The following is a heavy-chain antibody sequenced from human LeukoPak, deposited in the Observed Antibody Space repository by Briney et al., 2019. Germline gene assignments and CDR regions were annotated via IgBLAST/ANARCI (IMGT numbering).Heavy chain of an antibody. CDR3: ARFPITIFGVGTYYFDY. J-gene: IGHJ4*02. Sequence: ASVKVSCKASGYTFTGYYMHWVRQAPEQGLEWMGRINPNSGGTNYAQKFQGRVTMTRDTSISTAYMELSRLRSDDTAVYYCARFPITIFGVGTYYFDYWGQGTLVTVSS. V-gene: IGHV1-2*06. D-gene: IGHD3-3*01. CDR2: INPNSGGT. CDR1: GYTFTGYY.